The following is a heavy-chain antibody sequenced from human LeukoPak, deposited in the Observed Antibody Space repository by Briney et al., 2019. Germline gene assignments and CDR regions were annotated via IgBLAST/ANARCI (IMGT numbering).Heavy chain of an antibody. Sequence: GASVKVSCKASGYTFTSYDINWVRQATGQGLEWMGWMNPNSGNTGYAQKFQGRVTITRNTSISTAYMELSSLRSEDTAVYYCARVDRITMVRGVSTFDPWGQGTLVTVSS. V-gene: IGHV1-8*03. CDR1: GYTFTSYD. D-gene: IGHD3-10*01. CDR2: MNPNSGNT. J-gene: IGHJ5*02. CDR3: ARVDRITMVRGVSTFDP.